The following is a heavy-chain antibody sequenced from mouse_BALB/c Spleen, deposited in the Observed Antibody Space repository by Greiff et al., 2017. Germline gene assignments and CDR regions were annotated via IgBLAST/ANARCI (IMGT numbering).Heavy chain of an antibody. J-gene: IGHJ2*01. CDR3: ARSYYGYGFDY. V-gene: IGHV14-3*02. CDR1: GFNIKDTY. D-gene: IGHD1-2*01. Sequence: EVMLVESGAELVKPGASVKLSCTASGFNIKDTYMHWVKQRPEQGLEWIGRIDPANGNTKYDPKFQGKATITADTSSNTAYLQLSSLTSEDTAVYYCARSYYGYGFDYWGQGTTLTVSS. CDR2: IDPANGNT.